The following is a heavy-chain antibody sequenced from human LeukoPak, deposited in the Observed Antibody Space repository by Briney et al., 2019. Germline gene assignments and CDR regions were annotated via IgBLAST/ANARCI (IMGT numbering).Heavy chain of an antibody. V-gene: IGHV3-48*03. Sequence: GGSLRLSCVASVCTSRDHEMTWVRQAPGKGLEWISYISVNGDVKYYSDSVKGRFTISRDNAKNSLYLQMNSLRAVHAAVFFCARDYYGDDPWGQGTLVTVSS. CDR3: ARDYYGDDP. D-gene: IGHD3-10*01. J-gene: IGHJ5*02. CDR2: ISVNGDVK. CDR1: VCTSRDHE.